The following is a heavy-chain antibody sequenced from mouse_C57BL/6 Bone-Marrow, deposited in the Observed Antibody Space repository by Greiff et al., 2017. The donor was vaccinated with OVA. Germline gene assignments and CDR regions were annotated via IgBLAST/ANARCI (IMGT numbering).Heavy chain of an antibody. D-gene: IGHD1-1*01. CDR3: ARNALYYYGSSYVLFDY. V-gene: IGHV2-2*01. CDR2: IWSGGST. J-gene: IGHJ2*01. CDR1: GFSLTSYG. Sequence: QVQLQQSGPGLVQPSQSLSITCTVSGFSLTSYGVHWVRQSPGKGLEWLGVIWSGGSTDYNAAFISSLSISKDNSKSQVFFKMNTLQADDTAIYYCARNALYYYGSSYVLFDYWGKGTTLTVSS.